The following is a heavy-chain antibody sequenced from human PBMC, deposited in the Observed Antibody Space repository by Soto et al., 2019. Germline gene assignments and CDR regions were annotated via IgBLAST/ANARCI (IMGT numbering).Heavy chain of an antibody. D-gene: IGHD1-7*01. V-gene: IGHV3-21*06. CDR1: GFTFTRYS. Sequence: EVQLVESGGGLVKPGGSLRLSCAASGFTFTRYSMNWVRQAPGKGLEWVSSICRTNNYIYYGDSMKGRFTISRDNAKNSLYLEMNSLRAEDTAVYYCARESEELTSKLDYWGQGTLGTVSS. J-gene: IGHJ4*02. CDR3: ARESEELTSKLDY. CDR2: ICRTNNYI.